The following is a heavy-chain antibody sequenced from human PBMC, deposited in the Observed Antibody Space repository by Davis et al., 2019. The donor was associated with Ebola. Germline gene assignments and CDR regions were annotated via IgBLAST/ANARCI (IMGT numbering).Heavy chain of an antibody. V-gene: IGHV1-18*01. Sequence: AASVKVSCKASGYTFTSYAMHWVRQAPGQRLEWMGWISAYNGNTNYAQKLQGRVTMTTDTSTSTAYMELRSLRSDDTAVYYCARAPSGIAAAGTWGYWGQGTLVTVSS. D-gene: IGHD6-13*01. CDR1: GYTFTSYA. CDR3: ARAPSGIAAAGTWGY. J-gene: IGHJ4*02. CDR2: ISAYNGNT.